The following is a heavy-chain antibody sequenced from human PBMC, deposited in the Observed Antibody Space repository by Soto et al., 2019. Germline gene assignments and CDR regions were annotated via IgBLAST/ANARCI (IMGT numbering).Heavy chain of an antibody. Sequence: ASVKVSCKASGGTFGSYAISWVRQAPGQGLEWMGGSIPIFGTANYAQKFQGRVTITADESTSTAYMELSSLRSEDTAVYYCARYGVHCSSTSCYINRGFDPWGQGTLVTVSS. D-gene: IGHD2-2*02. CDR2: SIPIFGTA. J-gene: IGHJ5*02. CDR3: ARYGVHCSSTSCYINRGFDP. V-gene: IGHV1-69*13. CDR1: GGTFGSYA.